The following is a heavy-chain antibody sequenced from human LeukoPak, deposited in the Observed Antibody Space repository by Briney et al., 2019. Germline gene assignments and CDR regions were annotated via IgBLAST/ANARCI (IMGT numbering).Heavy chain of an antibody. CDR2: INHNGNVN. Sequence: PGGSLRLSCAASGFTFSSYWMNWARQAPGKGLEWVASINHNGNVNYYVDSVKGRFTISRDNAKNSLYLQMSNLRAEDTAVYFCARDMNDFWSGYYGRAAYYYYGMDVWGQGTTVTVSS. D-gene: IGHD3-3*01. CDR3: ARDMNDFWSGYYGRAAYYYYGMDV. CDR1: GFTFSSYW. J-gene: IGHJ6*02. V-gene: IGHV3-7*03.